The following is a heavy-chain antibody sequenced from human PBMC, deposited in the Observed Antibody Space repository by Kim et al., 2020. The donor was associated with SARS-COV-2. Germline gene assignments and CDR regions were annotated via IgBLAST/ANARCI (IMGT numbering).Heavy chain of an antibody. CDR2: IGITSGNT. D-gene: IGHD2-2*01. V-gene: IGHV3-23*01. CDR1: GFTFTSYA. Sequence: GGSLRLSCEASGFTFTSYAMTWVRQAPGKGLEWVASIGITSGNTYYADSVKGRFTISRDNSRDTLFLHMNSLRAEDTAVYYCTKRTSGAWPFDYWGQGTLVTVSS. J-gene: IGHJ4*02. CDR3: TKRTSGAWPFDY.